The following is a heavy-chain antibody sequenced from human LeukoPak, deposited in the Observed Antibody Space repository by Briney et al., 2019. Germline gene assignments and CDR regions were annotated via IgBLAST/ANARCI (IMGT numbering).Heavy chain of an antibody. J-gene: IGHJ5*02. D-gene: IGHD2-15*01. CDR1: GGSFSGYY. CDR2: INHSGST. CDR3: ARGGLLRYCSGGSCYSRNWFDP. Sequence: SETLSLTCAVYGGSFSGYYWSWIRQPPGKGLEWIGEINHSGSTNYNPSLKSRVTISVDTFKNQFSLKLSSVTAADTAVYYCARGGLLRYCSGGSCYSRNWFDPWGQGTLVTVSS. V-gene: IGHV4-34*01.